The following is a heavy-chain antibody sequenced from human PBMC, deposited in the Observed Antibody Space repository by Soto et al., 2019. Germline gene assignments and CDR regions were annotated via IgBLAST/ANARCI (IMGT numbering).Heavy chain of an antibody. CDR1: GYSFTNYP. Sequence: QVNLVQSGAEVRKPGASVKVSCKASGYSFTNYPIAWVRRAPGQGLEWMGWISAYSGDTNYAQKFQGRVTMTRDTSTTTAYLELRSLRSDDTAVYYCARAIIMMFLAPAYWGQGTLVTVSS. D-gene: IGHD3-10*01. CDR3: ARAIIMMFLAPAY. V-gene: IGHV1-18*01. CDR2: ISAYSGDT. J-gene: IGHJ4*02.